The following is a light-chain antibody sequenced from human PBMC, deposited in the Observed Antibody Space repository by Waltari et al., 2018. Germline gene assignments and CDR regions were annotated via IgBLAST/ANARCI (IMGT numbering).Light chain of an antibody. CDR1: QSISNW. J-gene: IGKJ2*02. CDR2: KAS. Sequence: DIQMTQSPSTLSASVGDRVTITCRASQSISNWLAWYQQKPGKAPKLLIYKASSLESGVPSRFSGSGSGTEFTLTISSLQPDDFAPYSCHQYNSYPWTFGQGTKLEIK. CDR3: HQYNSYPWT. V-gene: IGKV1-5*03.